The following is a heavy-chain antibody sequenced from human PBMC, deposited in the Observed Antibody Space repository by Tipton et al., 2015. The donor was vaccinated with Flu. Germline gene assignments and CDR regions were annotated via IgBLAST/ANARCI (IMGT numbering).Heavy chain of an antibody. V-gene: IGHV4-59*01. D-gene: IGHD1-26*01. J-gene: IGHJ3*02. CDR3: AKYSTMIVGASYDAFDI. Sequence: TLSLTCTVSGGSISSYYWSWIRQPPGKVLEWIGYIYYSGSTNYNPSLNSRVTISADTSKNQFSLKLNSVTAADTAVYYCAKYSTMIVGASYDAFDIWGQGTMVTVSS. CDR1: GGSISSYY. CDR2: IYYSGST.